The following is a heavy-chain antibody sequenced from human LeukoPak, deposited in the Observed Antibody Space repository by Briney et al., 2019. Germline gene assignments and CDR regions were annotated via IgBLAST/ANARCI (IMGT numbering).Heavy chain of an antibody. J-gene: IGHJ6*02. CDR3: ATLGRFPLNVNYYYYYGMDV. Sequence: ASVKVSCKVSGYTLTELSMHWMRQAPGKGLEWMGGFDPEDGETIYAQKFQGRVTMTEDTSTDTAYMELSSLRSEDTAVYYCATLGRFPLNVNYYYYYGMDVWGQGTTVTVSS. CDR1: GYTLTELS. CDR2: FDPEDGET. V-gene: IGHV1-24*01.